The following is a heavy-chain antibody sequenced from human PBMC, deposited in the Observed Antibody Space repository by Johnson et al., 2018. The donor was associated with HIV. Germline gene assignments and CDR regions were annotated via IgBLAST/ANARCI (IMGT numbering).Heavy chain of an antibody. D-gene: IGHD3-22*01. CDR1: GFTVSSNY. CDR2: IYSGGST. Sequence: VQLVESGGGLVQPGGSLRLSCAASGFTVSSNYMSWVRQAPGKGLEWVSVIYSGGSTYYADSVKGRFTISRDNAKNSLYMEMNSLRAEDTALYYCARHQNYDSSGQGGGLDIWGQGTMVTVSS. CDR3: ARHQNYDSSGQGGGLDI. V-gene: IGHV3-66*04. J-gene: IGHJ3*02.